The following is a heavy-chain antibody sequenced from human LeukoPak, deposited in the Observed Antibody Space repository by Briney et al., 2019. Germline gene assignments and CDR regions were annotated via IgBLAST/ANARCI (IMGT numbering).Heavy chain of an antibody. CDR1: VGSISSYY. Sequence: SETLTLTCTVSVGSISSYYWSWIRQPPGKGLEWIGYIYYSESTNYNPSLKSRVTISVDTSKTHFSPELSSVTAADTAVYYCARAGRFSYCSSTSCYLPNYYYYYGMDVWGQRSTVTVSS. CDR2: IYYSEST. CDR3: ARAGRFSYCSSTSCYLPNYYYYYGMDV. J-gene: IGHJ6*01. D-gene: IGHD2-2*01. V-gene: IGHV4-59*01.